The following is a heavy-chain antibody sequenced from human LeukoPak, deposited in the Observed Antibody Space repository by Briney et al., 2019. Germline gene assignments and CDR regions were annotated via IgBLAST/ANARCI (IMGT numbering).Heavy chain of an antibody. CDR3: AKGKVATIPLYYFDY. CDR2: ISGDGGST. Sequence: GGSLRLSCAASGFAFDDYAMHWVRQAPGKGLEWVSLISGDGGSTYYADSVKGRFTISRDNSKNSLYLQMNSLRTEDTALYYCAKGKVATIPLYYFDYWGQGTLVTVSS. CDR1: GFAFDDYA. V-gene: IGHV3-43*02. D-gene: IGHD5-24*01. J-gene: IGHJ4*02.